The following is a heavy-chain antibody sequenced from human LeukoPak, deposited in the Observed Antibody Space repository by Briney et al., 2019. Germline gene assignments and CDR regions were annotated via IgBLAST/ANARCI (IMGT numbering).Heavy chain of an antibody. CDR2: INNSGGST. Sequence: GGCVTLSCAASVFTFSHYALRWVRQAPAKGLEWVSVINNSGGSTDYPASVKGRFTISRNHSKQTLYLQMNSLTDEDTAVYYCATGRGYSSSWSPRRPGVYFDCWGQGTLATVSS. J-gene: IGHJ4*02. D-gene: IGHD6-13*01. CDR1: VFTFSHYA. CDR3: ATGRGYSSSWSPRRPGVYFDC. V-gene: IGHV3-23*01.